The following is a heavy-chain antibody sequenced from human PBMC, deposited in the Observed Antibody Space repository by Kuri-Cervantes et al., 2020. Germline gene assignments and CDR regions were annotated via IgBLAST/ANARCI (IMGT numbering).Heavy chain of an antibody. CDR1: GFTFSDFY. Sequence: GGSLRLSCAASGFTFSDFYMSWIRQAPGKGLEWVSYISSSGSTIYYADSVKGRFTISRDNAKNSLYLQMNSLRAEDTALYYCARGLGYSSSWYFDYWGQGTLVTVSS. D-gene: IGHD6-13*01. CDR3: ARGLGYSSSWYFDY. V-gene: IGHV3-11*01. J-gene: IGHJ4*02. CDR2: ISSSGSTI.